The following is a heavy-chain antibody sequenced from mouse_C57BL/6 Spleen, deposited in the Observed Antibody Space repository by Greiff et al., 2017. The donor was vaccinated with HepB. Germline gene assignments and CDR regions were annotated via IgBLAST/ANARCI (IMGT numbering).Heavy chain of an antibody. J-gene: IGHJ2*01. V-gene: IGHV1-69*01. CDR1: GYTFTSYW. CDR2: IDPSDSYT. D-gene: IGHD1-1*02. Sequence: QVQLQQPGAELVMPGASVKLSCKASGYTFTSYWMHWVKQRPGQGLEWIGEIDPSDSYTNYNQKFKGKSTLTVDKSSSTADMQLSSLTSEDSAVYYCARGGYYGGYWGQGTTLTVSS. CDR3: ARGGYYGGY.